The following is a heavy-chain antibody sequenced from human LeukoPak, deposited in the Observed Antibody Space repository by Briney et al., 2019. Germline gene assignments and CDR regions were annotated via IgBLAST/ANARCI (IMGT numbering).Heavy chain of an antibody. CDR1: GYTFTGYY. J-gene: IGHJ4*02. CDR3: ARLTEYYYDSSGYYTEDDY. CDR2: INPNSGGT. D-gene: IGHD3-22*01. Sequence: GASVKVSCKASGYTFTGYYMHWERQAPGQGLEWMGWINPNSGGTNYAQKFQGRVTMTRDTSISTAYMELSRLRSDDTAVYYCARLTEYYYDSSGYYTEDDYWGQGTLVTVSS. V-gene: IGHV1-2*02.